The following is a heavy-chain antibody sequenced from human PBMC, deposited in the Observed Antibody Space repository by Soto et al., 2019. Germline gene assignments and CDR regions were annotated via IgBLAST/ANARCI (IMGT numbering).Heavy chain of an antibody. CDR2: INAGNGNT. J-gene: IGHJ4*02. CDR1: GYTFTSYA. D-gene: IGHD2-15*01. CDR3: ARDESEPYCSGGSCMLDY. V-gene: IGHV1-3*01. Sequence: ASVKVSCKASGYTFTSYAMHWVRQAPGQRLEWMGWINAGNGNTKYSQKFQGRVTITRDTSASTAYMELSSLRSEDTAVYYCARDESEPYCSGGSCMLDYWGQGTLVTAPQ.